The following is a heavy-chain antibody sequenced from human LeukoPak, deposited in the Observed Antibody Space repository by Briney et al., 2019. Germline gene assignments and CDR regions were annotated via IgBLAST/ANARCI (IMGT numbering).Heavy chain of an antibody. V-gene: IGHV4-59*01. CDR1: GGSISSSY. CDR3: ARDMVDRDMVKSLGWFDP. CDR2: IYNSGSD. D-gene: IGHD5-18*01. J-gene: IGHJ5*02. Sequence: HAGTLSLTCTVSGGSISSSYWSWIRQPPGKGLEWIGHIYNSGSDNYNPSLESRVTISVDTSKSQFSLKLSSVTAADTAVYYCARDMVDRDMVKSLGWFDPWGQGTLVTVSS.